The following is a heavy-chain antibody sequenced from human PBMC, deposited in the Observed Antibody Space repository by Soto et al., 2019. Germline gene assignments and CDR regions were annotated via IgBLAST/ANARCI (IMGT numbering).Heavy chain of an antibody. V-gene: IGHV3-43*01. CDR2: ISWDGGST. CDR3: AKELTGPGSSWYELTFDP. D-gene: IGHD6-13*01. Sequence: PGGSLRLSCAASGFTFDDYTMHWVRQAPGKGLEWVSLISWDGGSTYYADSVKGRLTISRDNSKNSLYLQMNSLRTEDTALYCCAKELTGPGSSWYELTFDPWGQGTLVTVSS. J-gene: IGHJ5*02. CDR1: GFTFDDYT.